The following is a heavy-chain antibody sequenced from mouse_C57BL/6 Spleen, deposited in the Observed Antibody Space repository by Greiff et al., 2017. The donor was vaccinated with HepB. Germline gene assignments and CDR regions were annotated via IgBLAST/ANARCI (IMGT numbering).Heavy chain of an antibody. CDR1: GYSITSGYY. CDR2: ISYDGSN. Sequence: VQLQQSGPGLVKPSQSLSLTCSVTGYSITSGYYWNWIRQFPGNKLEWMGYISYDGSNNYNPSLKNRISITRDTSKNQFFLKLNSVTTEDTATYYCARAETGNWYFDVWGTGTTVTVSS. D-gene: IGHD4-1*01. J-gene: IGHJ1*03. CDR3: ARAETGNWYFDV. V-gene: IGHV3-6*01.